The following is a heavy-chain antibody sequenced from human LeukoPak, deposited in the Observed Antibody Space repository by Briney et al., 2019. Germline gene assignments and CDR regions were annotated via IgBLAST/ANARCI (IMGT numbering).Heavy chain of an antibody. Sequence: GESLRLSCSASGFTFSNYAMHWVRQAPGKGLEYVSGISTNGGSTYYADSVKGRFTVSRDNSKNTLYLQMSSLRSEDTAVYYCVKGGIAVVIPFDFWGQGTLVTVSS. J-gene: IGHJ4*02. V-gene: IGHV3-64D*08. CDR3: VKGGIAVVIPFDF. CDR1: GFTFSNYA. D-gene: IGHD3-22*01. CDR2: ISTNGGST.